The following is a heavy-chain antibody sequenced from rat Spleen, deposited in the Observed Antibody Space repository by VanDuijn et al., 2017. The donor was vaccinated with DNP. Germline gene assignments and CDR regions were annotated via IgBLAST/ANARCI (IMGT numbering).Heavy chain of an antibody. CDR3: VRWDYGMYGFDY. CDR2: ISNDGSTT. Sequence: EVQLVESGGGLVQPGRSLKLACAASGFSLSDYNMAWVRQVLKKGLEWVATISNDGSTTFYHDSVKGRFTISRDYAKSTLYLQMNSLRSEDMATYYCVRWDYGMYGFDYWGQGVMVTVSS. D-gene: IGHD1-11*01. CDR1: GFSLSDYN. V-gene: IGHV5-7*01. J-gene: IGHJ2*01.